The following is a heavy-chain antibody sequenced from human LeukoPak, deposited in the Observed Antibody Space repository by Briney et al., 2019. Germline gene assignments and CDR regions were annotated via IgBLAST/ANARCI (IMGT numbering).Heavy chain of an antibody. CDR1: GFSFSSWE. V-gene: IGHV3-48*03. Sequence: GGSLRLSCAASGFSFSSWEMNWVRQAPGKGLGWLSTISSSGSSIYFVDSVKGRFTLSRDNAKDSMFLQMNSLRVEDTAMYYCVRGGSGSGSNWFDPWGQGTLVTVSS. CDR3: VRGGSGSGSNWFDP. CDR2: ISSSGSSI. D-gene: IGHD6-19*01. J-gene: IGHJ5*02.